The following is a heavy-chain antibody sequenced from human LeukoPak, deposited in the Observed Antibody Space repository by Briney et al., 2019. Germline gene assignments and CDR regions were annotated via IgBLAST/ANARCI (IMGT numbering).Heavy chain of an antibody. V-gene: IGHV3-23*01. D-gene: IGHD2-8*01. CDR2: IHDDGAKT. J-gene: IGHJ4*02. Sequence: PGGSLRLSCAASGFTFDTHTMTWVRQAPGKGLEWVSSIHDDGAKTYYADSVKGRFTISRDNSRNTLYLQMNSLRAEDTAVYYCAKCRGSKWNYFDYWGQGTLVTVSS. CDR1: GFTFDTHT. CDR3: AKCRGSKWNYFDY.